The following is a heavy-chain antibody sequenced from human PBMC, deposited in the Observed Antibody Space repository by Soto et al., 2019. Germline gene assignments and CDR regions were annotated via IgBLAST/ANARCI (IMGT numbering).Heavy chain of an antibody. Sequence: PGGSLRLSCTASGFTFGDYAMSWVRQAPGKGLEWVGFIRSKAYGGTTEYAASVKGRFTISRDDSKSIAYLQMNSLRTEDTAVYYCTRVRGVDWWLCPYWGQGTLVTVSS. CDR1: GFTFGDYA. D-gene: IGHD3-9*01. CDR3: TRVRGVDWWLCPY. CDR2: IRSKAYGGTT. V-gene: IGHV3-49*04. J-gene: IGHJ4*02.